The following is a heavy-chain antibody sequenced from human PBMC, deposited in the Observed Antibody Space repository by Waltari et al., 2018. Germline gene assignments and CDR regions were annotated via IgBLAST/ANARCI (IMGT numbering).Heavy chain of an antibody. D-gene: IGHD3-10*01. CDR2: INHSGST. J-gene: IGHJ4*02. V-gene: IGHV4-34*01. CDR1: GGSFSGYY. CDR3: ARVTNMVQGVIITRWYFDY. Sequence: VQLQQWGAGLLKPSETLSLTCAVYGGSFSGYYWSWICQPPGKGLEWIGEINHSGSTNYNPSLKSRVTISVDTSKNQFSRKLSSVTAADTAVYYCARVTNMVQGVIITRWYFDYWGQGTLVTVSS.